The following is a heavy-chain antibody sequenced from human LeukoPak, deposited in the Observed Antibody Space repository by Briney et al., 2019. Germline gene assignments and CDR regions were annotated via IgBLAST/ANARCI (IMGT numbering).Heavy chain of an antibody. V-gene: IGHV3-48*04. J-gene: IGHJ4*02. CDR2: ISSSGSTI. CDR3: ATYRQVLLPFES. Sequence: GGSLRLSCAASGFIFNSYGMSWVRQAPGKGLEWVSYISSSGSTIYYADSVKGRFTISRDNAKNSLYLQMNSLRAEDTAIYYCATYRQVLLPFESWGQGTLVTVSS. D-gene: IGHD2-8*02. CDR1: GFIFNSYG.